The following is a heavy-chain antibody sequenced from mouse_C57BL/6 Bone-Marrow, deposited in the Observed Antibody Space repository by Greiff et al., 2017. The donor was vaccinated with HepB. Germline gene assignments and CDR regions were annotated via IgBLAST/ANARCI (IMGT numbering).Heavy chain of an antibody. V-gene: IGHV3-6*01. CDR3: ARESNYGYAMDY. CDR2: ISYDGSN. CDR1: GYSITSGYY. Sequence: EVKLLESGPGLVKPSQSLSLTCSVTGYSITSGYYWNWIRQFPGNKLEWMGYISYDGSNNYNPSLKNRISITRDTSKNQFFLKLNSVTTEDTATYYCARESNYGYAMDYWGQGTSVTVSS. J-gene: IGHJ4*01. D-gene: IGHD2-5*01.